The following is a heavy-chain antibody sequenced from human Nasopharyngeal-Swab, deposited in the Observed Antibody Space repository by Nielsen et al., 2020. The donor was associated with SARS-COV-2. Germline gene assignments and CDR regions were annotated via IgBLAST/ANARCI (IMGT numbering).Heavy chain of an antibody. CDR2: INPSGGST. Sequence: ASVKVSCKASGYTFTSYYMHWVRQAPGQGLEWMGIINPSGGSTSYAQKFQGRVTMTRDTSTSTVYMELSSLRSEDTAAYYCARVAYYYGSGSYKSPLSFDPWGQGTLVTVSS. V-gene: IGHV1-46*01. CDR1: GYTFTSYY. CDR3: ARVAYYYGSGSYKSPLSFDP. J-gene: IGHJ5*02. D-gene: IGHD3-10*01.